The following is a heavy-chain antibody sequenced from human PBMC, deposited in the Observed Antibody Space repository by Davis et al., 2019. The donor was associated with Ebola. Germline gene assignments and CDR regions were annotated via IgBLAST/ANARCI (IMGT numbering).Heavy chain of an antibody. V-gene: IGHV3-30*02. CDR2: IRYDGSHE. CDR1: GFTFTYYD. J-gene: IGHJ4*02. D-gene: IGHD6-13*01. Sequence: GESLKTPCAALGFTFTYYDIHWVRQAPGKGLEWVAFIRYDGSHETYADSVKGRFTISRDNSKNTLFLQMNSLRGEDTAIYSCVSKTAAGFNFDRWGQGAPVTVSS. CDR3: VSKTAAGFNFDR.